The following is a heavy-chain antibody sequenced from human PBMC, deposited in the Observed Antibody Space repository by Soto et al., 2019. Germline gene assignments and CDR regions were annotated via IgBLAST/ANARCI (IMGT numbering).Heavy chain of an antibody. CDR3: ARDVVRGVPYYYGMDV. V-gene: IGHV3-30-3*01. CDR2: ISYDGSNK. D-gene: IGHD3-10*01. CDR1: GFTFSSYA. J-gene: IGHJ6*02. Sequence: GGSLRLSXAASGFTFSSYAMHWVRQAPGKGLEWVAVISYDGSNKYYADSVKGRFTISRDNSKNTLYLQMNSLRAEDTAVYYCARDVVRGVPYYYGMDVWGQGTTVTVSS.